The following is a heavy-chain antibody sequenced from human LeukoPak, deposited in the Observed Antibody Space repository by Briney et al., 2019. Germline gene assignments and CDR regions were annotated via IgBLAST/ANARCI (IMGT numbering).Heavy chain of an antibody. J-gene: IGHJ4*02. D-gene: IGHD1-26*01. CDR2: ISSSGNTI. Sequence: AGGSLRLSCAASGFTFSDYYMSWIRQAPGKGLEWVSYISSSGNTIYYADSVKGRFTISRDNAKNSLYLQMNSLRAEDTAVYYCARAVGARTHYYFDYWGQGTLVTVSS. CDR3: ARAVGARTHYYFDY. CDR1: GFTFSDYY. V-gene: IGHV3-11*01.